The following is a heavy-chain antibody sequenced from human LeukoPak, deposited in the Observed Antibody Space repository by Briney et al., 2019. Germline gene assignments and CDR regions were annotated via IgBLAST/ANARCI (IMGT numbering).Heavy chain of an antibody. J-gene: IGHJ4*02. V-gene: IGHV3-23*01. CDR3: AKDGDYYDGESHFDF. CDR2: ITGSGGTT. Sequence: GGSLRLSCAASGFTFGTYAMSWVRQAPGKGLEWVSAITGSGGTTYYGDPVKGRFTISRDNSKHTLYLQMNSLRAEDTAVYYCAKDGDYYDGESHFDFWGQGTLVTVSS. D-gene: IGHD3-22*01. CDR1: GFTFGTYA.